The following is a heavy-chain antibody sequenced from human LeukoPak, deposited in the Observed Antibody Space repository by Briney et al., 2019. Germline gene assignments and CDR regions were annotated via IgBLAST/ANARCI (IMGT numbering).Heavy chain of an antibody. Sequence: GASVKVSCKASGYTFTGYYMHWVRQAPGQGLEWMGWINPNSGGTNYAQKFQGRVTMTRDTSISTAYMELSRLRSDDTAVYYCARGRWGSYHDAFDIWGQGTMVTVSS. J-gene: IGHJ3*02. V-gene: IGHV1-2*02. CDR2: INPNSGGT. CDR3: ARGRWGSYHDAFDI. CDR1: GYTFTGYY. D-gene: IGHD3-16*02.